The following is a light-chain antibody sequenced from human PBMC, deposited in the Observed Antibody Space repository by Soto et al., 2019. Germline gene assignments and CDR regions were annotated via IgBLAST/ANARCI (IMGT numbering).Light chain of an antibody. V-gene: IGLV2-11*01. CDR2: DVS. CDR3: CSYAGSYTFVV. CDR1: SSDVGGYNS. Sequence: QSALTQPRSVSGSPGQSVTIPCTGTSSDVGGYNSVSWYQQHPGKAPKLIIYDVSKRPSGVPDRFSGSKSGNTASLTISGLQAEDEADYYCCSYAGSYTFVVFGGGTKLTVL. J-gene: IGLJ2*01.